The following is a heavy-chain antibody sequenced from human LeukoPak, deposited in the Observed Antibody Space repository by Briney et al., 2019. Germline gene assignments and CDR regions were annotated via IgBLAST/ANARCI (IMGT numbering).Heavy chain of an antibody. J-gene: IGHJ4*02. CDR1: GFTVSSTY. D-gene: IGHD3-10*01. Sequence: PGGSLRLSCAGSGFTVSSTYMSWVRQAPGKGLEWVSTTYYDGTTYSGDSVKGRFTISRDNSKNTLYLQMNSLRAEDTAVYYCAKDTVRGSQFDYWGQGTLVTVSS. CDR2: TYYDGTT. CDR3: AKDTVRGSQFDY. V-gene: IGHV3-53*05.